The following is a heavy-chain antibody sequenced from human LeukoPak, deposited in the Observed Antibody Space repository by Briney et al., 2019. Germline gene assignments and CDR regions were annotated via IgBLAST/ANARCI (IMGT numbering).Heavy chain of an antibody. V-gene: IGHV1-18*01. Sequence: ASVKVSCKASGYTFTSYGISWVRQAPGQGLEWMGWISAYNGNTNYAQKHQGRVTMTTDTSKSTAYMELRSLRSDDTAVYYCARLTDLYYYDSSGYYYFDYWGQGTLVTVSS. CDR3: ARLTDLYYYDSSGYYYFDY. CDR2: ISAYNGNT. J-gene: IGHJ4*02. CDR1: GYTFTSYG. D-gene: IGHD3-22*01.